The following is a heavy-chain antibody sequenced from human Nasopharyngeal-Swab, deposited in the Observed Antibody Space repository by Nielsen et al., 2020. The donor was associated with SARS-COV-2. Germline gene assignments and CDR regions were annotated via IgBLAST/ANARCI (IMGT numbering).Heavy chain of an antibody. CDR3: ARALGGHPDS. V-gene: IGHV3-64*01. CDR1: GFNLRSYA. CDR2: ISGDGGTT. D-gene: IGHD2-15*01. J-gene: IGHJ5*01. Sequence: GEALKISCAASGFNLRSYAMHWVRQAPGKGLEYVSAISGDGGTTFYANSVKGRFTISRDNSKNTLYLQMGSLRPEDTAVYYCARALGGHPDSWGQGTLVTSSS.